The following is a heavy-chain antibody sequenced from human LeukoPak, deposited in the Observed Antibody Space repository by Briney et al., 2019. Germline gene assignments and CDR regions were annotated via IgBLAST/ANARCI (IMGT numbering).Heavy chain of an antibody. J-gene: IGHJ4*02. CDR1: GGTFSSYA. Sequence: SVKGSCKASGGTFSSYAISWVRQAPGQGLEWMGGIIPIFGTANYAQKFQGRVTITADESTSTAYMELSSLRSEDTAVYYCARTRWLQLQGYFDYWGQGTLVTVSS. D-gene: IGHD5-24*01. CDR3: ARTRWLQLQGYFDY. V-gene: IGHV1-69*13. CDR2: IIPIFGTA.